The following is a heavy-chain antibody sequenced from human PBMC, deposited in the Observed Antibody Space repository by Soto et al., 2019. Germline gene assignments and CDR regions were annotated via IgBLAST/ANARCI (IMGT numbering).Heavy chain of an antibody. CDR2: ISWNSGSI. CDR3: AKDKSYYYYGMDV. Sequence: EVQLVESGGGLVQPGRSLRLSCAASGFTFADYAMHWVRQAPGKGLEWVSGISWNSGSIDYADSVKGRFTISRDNAKNSLYLQMNSLRAEDTALYYCAKDKSYYYYGMDVWGQGTTVTVSS. J-gene: IGHJ6*02. V-gene: IGHV3-9*01. CDR1: GFTFADYA.